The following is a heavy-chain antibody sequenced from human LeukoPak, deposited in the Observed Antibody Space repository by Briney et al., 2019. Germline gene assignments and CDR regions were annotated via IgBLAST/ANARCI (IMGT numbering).Heavy chain of an antibody. V-gene: IGHV4-61*02. D-gene: IGHD6-6*01. J-gene: IGHJ4*02. CDR3: ARDLGSSSLGYFDY. CDR1: GGSISSGSYY. Sequence: SQTLSLTCTVSGGSISSGSYYWRWIRQPAGKGLEWIARIYTSGSTNYNPSLKSRVTISVDTSKNQFSLKLSSVTAADTAVYYCARDLGSSSLGYFDYWGQGTLVTVSS. CDR2: IYTSGST.